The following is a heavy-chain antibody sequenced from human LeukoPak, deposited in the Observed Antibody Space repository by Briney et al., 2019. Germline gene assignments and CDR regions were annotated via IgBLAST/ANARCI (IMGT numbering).Heavy chain of an antibody. Sequence: SSVKVSCKASVGTFSSYAIRWVRPAPGQGLAWMGRIIPILGIANYAQKFQGRVTITADKSTSTAYMELSSLRSEDTAVYYCAREGEEYYYDSSGYLNWFDPWGQGTLVTVSS. V-gene: IGHV1-69*04. D-gene: IGHD3-22*01. CDR2: IIPILGIA. CDR3: AREGEEYYYDSSGYLNWFDP. J-gene: IGHJ5*02. CDR1: VGTFSSYA.